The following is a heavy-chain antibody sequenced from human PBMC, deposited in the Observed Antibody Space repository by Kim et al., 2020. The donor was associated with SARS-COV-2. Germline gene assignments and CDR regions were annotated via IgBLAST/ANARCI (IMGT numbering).Heavy chain of an antibody. Sequence: SVKVSCKASGGTFSSYAISWVRQAPGQGLEWMGGIIPICGTANYAQKFQGRVTITADESTSTAYMELSSLRSEDTAVYYCAREGSATYSGSTDYYYYGMDVWGQGTTVTVSS. CDR1: GGTFSSYA. J-gene: IGHJ6*02. CDR3: AREGSATYSGSTDYYYYGMDV. D-gene: IGHD3-10*01. CDR2: IIPICGTA. V-gene: IGHV1-69*13.